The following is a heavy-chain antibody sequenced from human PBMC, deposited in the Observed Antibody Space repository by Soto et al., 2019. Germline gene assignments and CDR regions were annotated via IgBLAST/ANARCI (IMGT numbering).Heavy chain of an antibody. J-gene: IGHJ4*02. CDR1: GYTFTSYA. CDR2: INAGNGNT. Sequence: QVQLVQSGAEVKKPGASVKVSCKASGYTFTSYAMHWVRQAPGQRLEWMGWINAGNGNTKYAQKLQGRVTMTTDTTTSTGYMELRNLRSDDTAVYYCARRGVLPDYWGQGTLVTVSS. D-gene: IGHD3-10*01. V-gene: IGHV1-3*01. CDR3: ARRGVLPDY.